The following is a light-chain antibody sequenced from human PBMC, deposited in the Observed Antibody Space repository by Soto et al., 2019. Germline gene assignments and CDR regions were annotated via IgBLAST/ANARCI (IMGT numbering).Light chain of an antibody. Sequence: DIHMTQSPSSLSASVGDSVTITCRPSQNIDRYLHWYQHIPGKAPKLLIYGVFNFQSGVPSRFIGSGSPRHFTLTISSLQPEDSATYYCQQTYSTPPTFGGGTKVE. J-gene: IGKJ4*01. CDR2: GVF. V-gene: IGKV1-39*01. CDR3: QQTYSTPPT. CDR1: QNIDRY.